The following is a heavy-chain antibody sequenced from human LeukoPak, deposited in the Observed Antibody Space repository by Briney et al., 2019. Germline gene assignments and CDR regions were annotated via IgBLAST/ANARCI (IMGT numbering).Heavy chain of an antibody. D-gene: IGHD6-19*01. V-gene: IGHV1-8*03. Sequence: ASVKVSCXASGYTFTTYDVNWVRQATGQGLEWMGRVNPNNGDTAYAQKFQGRVTITRDTSTNTVYMQLSSLKSDDTAVYYCARVGCSDISCWTWLDPWGQGTLVTVSS. CDR1: GYTFTTYD. CDR3: ARVGCSDISCWTWLDP. J-gene: IGHJ5*02. CDR2: VNPNNGDT.